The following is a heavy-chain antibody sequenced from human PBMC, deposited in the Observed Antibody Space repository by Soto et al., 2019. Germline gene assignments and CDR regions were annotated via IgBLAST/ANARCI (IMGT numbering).Heavy chain of an antibody. J-gene: IGHJ4*02. CDR3: VKWHTSNFDSLPFTGFDS. Sequence: PGGSLRLSCVGSGFTFSDSVMAWVRQAPGKGLEWLSAISGDGRTQYAGSVTGRFSISRDNSKNTLYLQMSSLRAEDTAAYFCVKWHTSNFDSLPFTGFDSWGQGTQVTVSS. V-gene: IGHV3-23*01. CDR2: ISGDGRT. CDR1: GFTFSDSV. D-gene: IGHD3-22*01.